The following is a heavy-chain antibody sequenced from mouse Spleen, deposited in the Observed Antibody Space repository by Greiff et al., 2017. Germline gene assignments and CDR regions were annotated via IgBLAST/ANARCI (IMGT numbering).Heavy chain of an antibody. J-gene: IGHJ4*01. D-gene: IGHD4-1*01. CDR3: ARHSLGSYYYAMDY. Sequence: EVQGVESGGGLVKLGGSLKLSCAASGFTFSSYAMSWVRQTPEKRLEWVATISSGGGNTYYPDSVKGRFTISRDNAKNTLYLQMSSLKSEDTAMYYCARHSLGSYYYAMDYWGQGTSVTVSS. CDR2: ISSGGGNT. V-gene: IGHV5-9-3*01. CDR1: GFTFSSYA.